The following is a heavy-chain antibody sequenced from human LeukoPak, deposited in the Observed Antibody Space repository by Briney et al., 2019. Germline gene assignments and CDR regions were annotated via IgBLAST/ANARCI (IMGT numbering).Heavy chain of an antibody. Sequence: AGSLRLSCAASGFTFSSYWMNWARQAPGKGLEWVASINHNGNVNYYGESVKCRFTISRDNAKNSLYLEMSNLRAEDTAVYFCARGGGLDVWGQGATVTVSS. D-gene: IGHD3-16*01. J-gene: IGHJ6*01. CDR1: GFTFSSYW. CDR2: INHNGNVN. V-gene: IGHV3-7*03. CDR3: ARGGGLDV.